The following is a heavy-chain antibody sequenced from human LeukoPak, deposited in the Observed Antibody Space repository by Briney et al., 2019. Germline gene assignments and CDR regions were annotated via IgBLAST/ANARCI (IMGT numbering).Heavy chain of an antibody. CDR2: IYYSGST. D-gene: IGHD3-22*01. CDR3: ARAPRYYYDSSGYYHFDY. Sequence: SETLSLTCTVSGGSITSYYWSWIRQPPGKGLEWIGYIYYSGSTNYNPSLRSRVTISVDTSKNQFSLKLSSVTAADTAVYYCARAPRYYYDSSGYYHFDYWGQGTLVTVSS. CDR1: GGSITSYY. V-gene: IGHV4-59*01. J-gene: IGHJ4*02.